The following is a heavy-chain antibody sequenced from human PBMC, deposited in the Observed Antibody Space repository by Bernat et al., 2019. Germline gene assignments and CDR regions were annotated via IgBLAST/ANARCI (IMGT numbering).Heavy chain of an antibody. V-gene: IGHV1-24*01. CDR3: ATVSGGGSVTYYYGSGSHNWFDP. Sequence: QVQLVQSGAEVKKPGASVKVSCKVSGYTLTELSMHWVRQAPGKGLEWMGGFDPEDGETIYAQKFQGRVTMTEDTSTDTAYMGLSSLRSEDTAVYYGATVSGGGSVTYYYGSGSHNWFDPWGQGTLVTVSS. D-gene: IGHD3-10*01. CDR2: FDPEDGET. CDR1: GYTLTELS. J-gene: IGHJ5*02.